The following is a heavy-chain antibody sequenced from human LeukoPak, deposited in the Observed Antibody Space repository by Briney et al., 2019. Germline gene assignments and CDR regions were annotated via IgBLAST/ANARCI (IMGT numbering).Heavy chain of an antibody. CDR2: IYYSGST. CDR3: ARGMAAVSLYYYYMDV. D-gene: IGHD6-13*01. Sequence: PSQTLSLTCTVSGVSISSGGYYWSRLRQHPGKGLEWIGYIYYSGSTYYNPSLKSRVTISVDTSKSQFSLKLSSVTAADTAVYYCARGMAAVSLYYYYMDVWGKGTTVTVSS. V-gene: IGHV4-31*03. J-gene: IGHJ6*03. CDR1: GVSISSGGYY.